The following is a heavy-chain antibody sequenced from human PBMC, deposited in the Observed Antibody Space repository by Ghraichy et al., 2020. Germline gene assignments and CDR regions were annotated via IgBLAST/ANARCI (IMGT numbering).Heavy chain of an antibody. Sequence: GGSLRLSCAASGFTFSSYSMNWVRQAPGKGLEWVSSISSSSSYIYYADSVKGRFTISRDNAKNSLYLQMNSLRAEDTAVYYCARDPTGSPGIAVLWGQGTLVTVSS. D-gene: IGHD6-19*01. CDR3: ARDPTGSPGIAVL. CDR2: ISSSSSYI. J-gene: IGHJ4*02. CDR1: GFTFSSYS. V-gene: IGHV3-21*01.